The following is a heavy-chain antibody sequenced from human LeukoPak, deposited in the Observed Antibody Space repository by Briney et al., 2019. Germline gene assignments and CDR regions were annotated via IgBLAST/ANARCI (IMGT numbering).Heavy chain of an antibody. CDR2: ISYDGSNK. CDR3: ARDRRLFAFDI. V-gene: IGHV3-30-3*01. CDR1: GFTFSSYA. J-gene: IGHJ3*02. D-gene: IGHD3-22*01. Sequence: GGSLRLSCAASGFTFSSYAMHWVRQAPGKGLEWVAVISYDGSNKYYADSVKGRFTISRDDSKNTLYLQMNSLRAEDTAVYYCARDRRLFAFDIWGQGTMVTVSS.